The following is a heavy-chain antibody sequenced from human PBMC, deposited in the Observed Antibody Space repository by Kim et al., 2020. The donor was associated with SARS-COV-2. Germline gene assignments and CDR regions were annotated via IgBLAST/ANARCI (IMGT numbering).Heavy chain of an antibody. CDR2: T. J-gene: IGHJ6*02. CDR3: TRVGYYYGMDV. V-gene: IGHV3-49*02. Sequence: TECPETWKGRLTISRDDSKRIAYLQMNSLKTEDTAVYYCTRVGYYYGMDVWGQGTTVTVSS. D-gene: IGHD3-16*01.